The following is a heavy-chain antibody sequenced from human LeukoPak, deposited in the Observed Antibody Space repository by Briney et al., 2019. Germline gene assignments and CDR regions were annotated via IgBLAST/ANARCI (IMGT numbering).Heavy chain of an antibody. Sequence: SETLSLTCTVSGGSISSSSYYWGWIRQPPGKGLEWIGSIYYSGSTYYNPSLKSRVTISVDTSKNQFSLKLSSVTAADTAVYYCARDISTVTTDNDWFDPWGQGTLVTVSS. V-gene: IGHV4-39*07. CDR2: IYYSGST. D-gene: IGHD4-17*01. CDR3: ARDISTVTTDNDWFDP. J-gene: IGHJ5*02. CDR1: GGSISSSSYY.